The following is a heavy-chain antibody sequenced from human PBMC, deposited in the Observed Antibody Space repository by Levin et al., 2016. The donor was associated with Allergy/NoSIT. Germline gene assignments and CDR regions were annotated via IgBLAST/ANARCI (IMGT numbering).Heavy chain of an antibody. J-gene: IGHJ4*02. D-gene: IGHD6-19*01. Sequence: WIRQPPGKGLEWVGRTRNKANSYTTEYAASVKGRFTISRDDSKNSLYLQMNSLKTEDTAVYYCARGEQWLAGFDYWGQGTLVTVSS. CDR2: TRNKANSYTT. CDR3: ARGEQWLAGFDY. V-gene: IGHV3-72*01.